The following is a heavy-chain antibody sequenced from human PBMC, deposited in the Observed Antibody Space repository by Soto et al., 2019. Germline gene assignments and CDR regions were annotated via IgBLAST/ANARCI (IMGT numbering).Heavy chain of an antibody. D-gene: IGHD3-22*01. CDR2: IYTSGST. V-gene: IGHV4-4*07. CDR3: ARVRRLYYDSSGYSQAFDY. CDR1: GGSISSYY. J-gene: IGHJ4*02. Sequence: SETLSLTCTVSGGSISSYYWSWIRQPAGKGLEWIGRIYTSGSTTYNPSLKSRVTMSVDTSKNQFSLKLSSVTAADTAVYYCARVRRLYYDSSGYSQAFDYWGQGPLVTVSS.